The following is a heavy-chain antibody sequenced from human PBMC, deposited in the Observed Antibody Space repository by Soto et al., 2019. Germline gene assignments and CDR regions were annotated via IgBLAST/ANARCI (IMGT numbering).Heavy chain of an antibody. D-gene: IGHD5-12*01. CDR1: GDSFNDYY. CDR2: INPNGGVT. J-gene: IGHJ6*03. Sequence: QVQLVQSGAEVRKPGASVTVSCRSSGDSFNDYYIHWVRQAPGQGFEWMGWINPNGGVTKYAQKFQGWGSMTRDTYIRTVYMQLSRLRSDDTAVYYCARESGGATATLDYYYFYMDVWGTGTTVTVSS. CDR3: ARESGGATATLDYYYFYMDV. V-gene: IGHV1-2*04.